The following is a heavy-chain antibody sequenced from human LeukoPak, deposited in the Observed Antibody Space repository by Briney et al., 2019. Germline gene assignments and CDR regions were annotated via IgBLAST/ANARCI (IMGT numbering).Heavy chain of an antibody. D-gene: IGHD3-22*01. CDR2: TNQDGSEM. CDR1: GFTFSNYW. Sequence: PGGSLRLSCAASGFTFSNYWMSWVRQAPGKGLEWLANTNQDGSEMYYVDSVKGRFTISRDNGKNSLYLQINSLRADDTAVYYCARDQGSMIVVRTTIWYFDLWGRGTLVTVSS. CDR3: ARDQGSMIVVRTTIWYFDL. V-gene: IGHV3-7*01. J-gene: IGHJ2*01.